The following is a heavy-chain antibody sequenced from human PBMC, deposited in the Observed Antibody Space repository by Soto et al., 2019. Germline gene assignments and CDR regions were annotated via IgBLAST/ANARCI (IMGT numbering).Heavy chain of an antibody. CDR3: ARWYIVVVPAAMDQYYYGMDV. V-gene: IGHV3-21*01. CDR2: ISSSSSYI. Sequence: PGGSLRLSCAASGFTFSSYSMNWVRQAPGKGLEWVSSISSSSSYIYYADSVKGRFTISRDNAKNSLYLQMNSLRAEDTAVYYCARWYIVVVPAAMDQYYYGMDVWGQGTTVTVSS. J-gene: IGHJ6*02. D-gene: IGHD2-2*01. CDR1: GFTFSSYS.